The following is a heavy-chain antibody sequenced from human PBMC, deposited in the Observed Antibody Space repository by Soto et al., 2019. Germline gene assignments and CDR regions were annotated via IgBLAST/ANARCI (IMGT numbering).Heavy chain of an antibody. V-gene: IGHV4-31*03. CDR1: GGSISSGGYY. J-gene: IGHJ4*02. Sequence: LSLTCTVSGGSISSGGYYWSWIRQHPGKGLEWIGYIYYSGSTYYNPSLKSRVTISVDTSKNQFSLKLSSVTAADTAVYYCARTVTIITGFDYWGQGTLVTVSS. CDR2: IYYSGST. D-gene: IGHD4-4*01. CDR3: ARTVTIITGFDY.